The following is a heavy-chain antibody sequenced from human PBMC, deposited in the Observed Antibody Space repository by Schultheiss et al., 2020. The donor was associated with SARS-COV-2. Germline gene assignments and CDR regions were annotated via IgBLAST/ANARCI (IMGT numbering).Heavy chain of an antibody. D-gene: IGHD3-3*01. CDR2: INHSGST. V-gene: IGHV4-34*01. CDR1: GGSFSGYY. Sequence: SETLSLTCAVYGGSFSGYYWSWIRQPPGKGLEWIGEINHSGSTYYNPSLKSRVTISVDTSKNQFSLKLSSVTAADTAVYYCATAGGDFWSGYPRYFDLSSRTTLVTVSS. CDR3: ATAGGDFWSGYPRYFDL. J-gene: IGHJ2*01.